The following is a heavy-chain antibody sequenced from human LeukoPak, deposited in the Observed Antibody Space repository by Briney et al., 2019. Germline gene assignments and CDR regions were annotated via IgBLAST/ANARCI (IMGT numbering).Heavy chain of an antibody. CDR1: GCTFTSYG. J-gene: IGHJ5*02. CDR2: ISAYNGNT. V-gene: IGHV1-18*01. Sequence: GASVKVSCKASGCTFTSYGISWVRQAPGQGLEWMGWISAYNGNTNYAQKLQGRVTMTTDTSTSTAYMELRSLRSDDTAVYYCARDRYYYDSSGYFGAISGVLYNWFDPWGQGTLVTVSS. D-gene: IGHD3-22*01. CDR3: ARDRYYYDSSGYFGAISGVLYNWFDP.